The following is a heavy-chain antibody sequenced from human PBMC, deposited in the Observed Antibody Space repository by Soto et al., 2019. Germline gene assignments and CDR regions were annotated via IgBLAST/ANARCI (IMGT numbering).Heavy chain of an antibody. CDR2: ISSSSGTI. CDR1: GFTFSDDY. J-gene: IGHJ3*02. V-gene: IGHV3-11*01. D-gene: IGHD3-22*01. CDR3: ARARGVVIAEGTFDI. Sequence: GGSLRLSCAASGFTFSDDYMTWIRQAPGSVLEGVSYISSSSGTISYANSVKGRFTISRDNAQNSLYLQMTSLRAEDTAVYYCARARGVVIAEGTFDIWGQGTMVTVSS.